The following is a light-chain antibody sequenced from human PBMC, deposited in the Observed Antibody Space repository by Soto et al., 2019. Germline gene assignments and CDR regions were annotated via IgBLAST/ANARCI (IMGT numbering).Light chain of an antibody. CDR1: QIVLYSSNNKNY. CDR2: GAS. J-gene: IGKJ1*01. Sequence: DLVMTQSPDSLAVSLGERATINCKSSQIVLYSSNNKNYLAWYQQKPGQAPRLLIYGASSRATGIPDRFSGSGSGTDFTLTISRLEPEDFAVYYCQQYGSSGTFGQGTKVDIK. CDR3: QQYGSSGT. V-gene: IGKV4-1*01.